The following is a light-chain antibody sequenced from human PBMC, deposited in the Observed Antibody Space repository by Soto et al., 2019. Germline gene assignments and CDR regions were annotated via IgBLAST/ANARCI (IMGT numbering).Light chain of an antibody. CDR3: SSYTTSTTWV. CDR1: NSDVGGYNY. V-gene: IGLV2-14*01. J-gene: IGLJ3*02. Sequence: QSALTQAASVSGSPGQSITIYCTGNNSDVGGYNYVSWYQHHPCKAPKLMIYEVSNRPSGVSNRYSGSKSGNTASLTISGLQAEDEAEYYCSSYTTSTTWVFGGGTKLTVL. CDR2: EVS.